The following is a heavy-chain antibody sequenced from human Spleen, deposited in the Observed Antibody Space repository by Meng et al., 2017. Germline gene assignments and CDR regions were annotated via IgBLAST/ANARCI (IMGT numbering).Heavy chain of an antibody. D-gene: IGHD4-17*01. Sequence: HVQLVQSGVEVKKPGSSVKVSCKASGGTFSDSAINWVRQAPGQGLEWMGGVIPIFVTANYAQKFQGRVTIIADRSTSTACMELSSLKSEDTAVYYCTAGGYGDQYYFDYWGQGTLVTVSS. CDR1: GGTFSDSA. CDR3: TAGGYGDQYYFDY. V-gene: IGHV1-69*06. J-gene: IGHJ4*02. CDR2: VIPIFVTA.